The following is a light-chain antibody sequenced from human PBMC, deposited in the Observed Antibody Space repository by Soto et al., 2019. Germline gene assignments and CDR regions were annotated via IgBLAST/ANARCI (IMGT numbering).Light chain of an antibody. J-gene: IGKJ5*01. V-gene: IGKV3-11*01. CDR2: DAS. CDR1: QSVSTS. CDR3: QQRRNWPIT. Sequence: EIVLTQSPATLSLSPGEGATLSCRASQSVSTSLAWYQQRPGQAPRLLIYDASNRATGIPARFSGSGSGTDFTLTISSLESEDFAVYYCQQRRNWPITFGQGTRLDI.